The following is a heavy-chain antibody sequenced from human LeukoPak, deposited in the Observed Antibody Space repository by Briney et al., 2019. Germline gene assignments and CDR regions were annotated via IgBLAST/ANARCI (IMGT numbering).Heavy chain of an antibody. J-gene: IGHJ6*02. CDR1: GYTFTNYW. CDR2: IYPGDSDT. V-gene: IGHV5-51*01. CDR3: ARNRVTAPDYYGMDV. D-gene: IGHD5-18*01. Sequence: GESLKISCRTSGYTFTNYWVGWVRQMPGKGLEWMGIIYPGDSDTRYSPSFQGQVTISADKSISTAYLQWSSLKASDTAMYYCARNRVTAPDYYGMDVWGQGTTVTVSS.